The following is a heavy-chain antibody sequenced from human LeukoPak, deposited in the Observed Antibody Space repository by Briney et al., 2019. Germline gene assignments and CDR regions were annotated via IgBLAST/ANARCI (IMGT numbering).Heavy chain of an antibody. J-gene: IGHJ6*02. CDR1: GGSISSGGYY. CDR3: AFYDSNYYGMDV. V-gene: IGHV4-31*03. CDR2: IYYSGST. D-gene: IGHD3-22*01. Sequence: SEILSLTCTVSGGSISSGGYYWSWIRQHPGKGLEWIGYIYYSGSTYYNPSLKSRVTISVDTSKNQFSLKLSSVTAADTAVYYCAFYDSNYYGMDVWGQGTTVTVSS.